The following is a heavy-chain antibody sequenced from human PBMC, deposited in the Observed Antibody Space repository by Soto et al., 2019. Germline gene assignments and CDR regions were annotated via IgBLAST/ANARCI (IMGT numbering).Heavy chain of an antibody. V-gene: IGHV3-33*01. CDR3: ATTPRTTVTRYYYYGMDV. D-gene: IGHD4-17*01. CDR1: GFTFSSYG. Sequence: QVQLVESGGGVVQPGRSLRLSCAASGFTFSSYGMHWVRQAPGKGLEWVAVIWYDGSNKYYADSVKGRFTISRDNSKNTLYLQMNSLSAEDTAVYYCATTPRTTVTRYYYYGMDVWGQGTTVTVSS. J-gene: IGHJ6*02. CDR2: IWYDGSNK.